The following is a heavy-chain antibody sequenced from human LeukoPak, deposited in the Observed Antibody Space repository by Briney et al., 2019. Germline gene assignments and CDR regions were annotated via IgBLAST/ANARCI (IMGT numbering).Heavy chain of an antibody. D-gene: IGHD3-22*01. V-gene: IGHV1-69*13. CDR3: ARAKMFYYEGGTYYHAFDI. Sequence: ASVKVSCKASGGTFSSYAISWVRQAPGQGLEWMGGIIPIFGTANYAQKFQGRVTITADESTSTAYMELSSLRAEDTAVYYCARAKMFYYEGGTYYHAFDIWGQGTMVTVSS. CDR2: IIPIFGTA. J-gene: IGHJ3*02. CDR1: GGTFSSYA.